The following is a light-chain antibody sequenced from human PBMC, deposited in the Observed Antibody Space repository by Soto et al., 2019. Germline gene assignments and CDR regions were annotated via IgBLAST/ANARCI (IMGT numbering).Light chain of an antibody. CDR3: QQYNDYWT. CDR2: DAS. V-gene: IGKV1-5*01. J-gene: IGKJ1*01. CDR1: QGITTW. Sequence: DIQMTQSPSTLSASVGDRVVINCRASQGITTWLAWYQQKPGKAPKLLIYDASSLESGVPSRFSGSGSGTEFTLTISSLQPDDFATYYCQQYNDYWTFGQGTKVDIK.